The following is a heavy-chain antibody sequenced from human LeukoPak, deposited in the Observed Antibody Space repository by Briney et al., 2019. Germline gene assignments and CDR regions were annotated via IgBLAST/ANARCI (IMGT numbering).Heavy chain of an antibody. Sequence: SETLSLTCTVSGGSISSYYWSWIRQPPGKGLEWIGYIHNTGSTNYNPSLKGRVTISVDTSKNQFSLKLSSVTTADTAVYHCSSGSGYRIENWGQGTLVTGSS. J-gene: IGHJ4*02. CDR3: SSGSGYRIEN. CDR2: IHNTGST. V-gene: IGHV4-59*01. D-gene: IGHD6-13*01. CDR1: GGSISSYY.